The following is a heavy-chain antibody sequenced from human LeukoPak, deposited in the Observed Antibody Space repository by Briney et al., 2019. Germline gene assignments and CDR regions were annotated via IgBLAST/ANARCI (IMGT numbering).Heavy chain of an antibody. J-gene: IGHJ4*02. CDR1: GFTFSNYA. Sequence: GGSLRLSCAASGFTFSNYAMSWVRQAPGKGLEWVSAISGGGGSTYYADSVKGRFTISRDNSKSMLYLQMSSLRVEDTAVYYCAKDHDSSGFYRHFDYWGQGTLVTVSS. D-gene: IGHD3-22*01. CDR2: ISGGGGST. V-gene: IGHV3-23*01. CDR3: AKDHDSSGFYRHFDY.